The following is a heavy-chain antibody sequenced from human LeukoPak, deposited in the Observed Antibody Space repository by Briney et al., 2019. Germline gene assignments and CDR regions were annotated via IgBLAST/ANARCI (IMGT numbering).Heavy chain of an antibody. J-gene: IGHJ4*02. D-gene: IGHD3-22*01. CDR3: AKDGSGYYRYSDY. V-gene: IGHV3-30*18. CDR1: GFTFSSYG. CDR2: ISYDGSNK. Sequence: GGSLRLSCAASGFTFSSYGMHWARQAPGKGLEWVAVISYDGSNKYYADSVKGRFTISRDNSKNTLYLQMNSLRAEDTAVYYCAKDGSGYYRYSDYWGQGTLVTVSS.